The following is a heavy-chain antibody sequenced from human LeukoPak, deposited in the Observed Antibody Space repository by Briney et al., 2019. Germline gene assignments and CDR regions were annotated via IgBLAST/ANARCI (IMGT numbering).Heavy chain of an antibody. Sequence: PSETLSLTCTVSGGSINSDYYWGWIRQPPGKELEWIGTIHFSGNTYYNPSLKSRVAISADTSKNQFSLRLSSVTAADTAVYYCARDFGDYRVDYWGQGTLVIVSS. J-gene: IGHJ4*02. CDR1: GGSINSDYY. CDR2: IHFSGNT. V-gene: IGHV4-39*01. CDR3: ARDFGDYRVDY. D-gene: IGHD4-17*01.